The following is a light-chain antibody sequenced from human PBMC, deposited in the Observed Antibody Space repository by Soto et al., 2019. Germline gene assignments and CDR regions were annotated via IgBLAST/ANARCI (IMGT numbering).Light chain of an antibody. Sequence: QSVLTQPPSASGTPGQRVTMSCSGSDSNIGSNSVNWYQHLPGTAPKLLMYSSVERPSGVPDRFSGSKSGASASLAISGLQSEDEADYHCTSYTSNTALVFGTGTKVTVL. CDR1: DSNIGSNS. V-gene: IGLV1-44*01. CDR2: SSV. CDR3: TSYTSNTALV. J-gene: IGLJ1*01.